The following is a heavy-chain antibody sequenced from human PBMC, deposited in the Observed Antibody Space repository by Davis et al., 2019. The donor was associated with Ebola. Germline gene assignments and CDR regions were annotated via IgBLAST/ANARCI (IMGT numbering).Heavy chain of an antibody. V-gene: IGHV3-66*01. J-gene: IGHJ4*02. CDR2: IYITGST. D-gene: IGHD2-15*01. CDR1: GFTVSSNH. Sequence: GGSLRLSCAASGFTVSSNHMSWVRQAPGKGLEWVSSIYITGSTYYADSVRGRFSISRDNSKNTLHLQMNSLRTEDTAVYYCVKDRFTVVVVHGGFDFWGQGALVTVSS. CDR3: VKDRFTVVVVHGGFDF.